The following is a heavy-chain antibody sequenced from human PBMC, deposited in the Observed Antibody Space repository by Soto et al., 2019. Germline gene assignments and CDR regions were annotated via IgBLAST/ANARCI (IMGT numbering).Heavy chain of an antibody. CDR2: ISAYNGNT. Sequence: ASVKVSCKASGYTFTSYGISWVREAPGQGLEWMGWISAYNGNTNYAQKLQGRVTMTTDTSTSTAYMELRRLRSDDTAVYYCAREDYYDSSVNWFDPWGQGTLVTVSS. V-gene: IGHV1-18*04. CDR1: GYTFTSYG. D-gene: IGHD3-22*01. CDR3: AREDYYDSSVNWFDP. J-gene: IGHJ5*02.